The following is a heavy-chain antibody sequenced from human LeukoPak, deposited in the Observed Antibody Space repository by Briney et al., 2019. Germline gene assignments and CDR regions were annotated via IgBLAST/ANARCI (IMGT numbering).Heavy chain of an antibody. D-gene: IGHD1-26*01. CDR2: ISAYNGNT. Sequence: ASVKVSCKASGYTFTSYGISWVRQAPGQGLEWMGWISAYNGNTNYAQKLQGRVTMTTDTSTSTAYMELRSLRSDDTAVYYCATIWGRGIVGAVDAFDIWGQGTMVAVSS. CDR3: ATIWGRGIVGAVDAFDI. V-gene: IGHV1-18*01. J-gene: IGHJ3*02. CDR1: GYTFTSYG.